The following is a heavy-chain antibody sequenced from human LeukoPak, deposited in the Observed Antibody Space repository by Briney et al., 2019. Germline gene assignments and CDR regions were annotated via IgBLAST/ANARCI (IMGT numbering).Heavy chain of an antibody. CDR2: INYSGST. D-gene: IGHD4-17*01. J-gene: IGHJ4*02. CDR3: AREGRQDYVYLDH. V-gene: IGHV4-59*01. Sequence: PSETLSLTRTVSGGSISSYYWSWIRQPPGKGLEGIGYINYSGSTNYNPSLKCRVTMSVDTSKNQISLKLSSVTAADTAMYYCAREGRQDYVYLDHWGQGSLVTVSS. CDR1: GGSISSYY.